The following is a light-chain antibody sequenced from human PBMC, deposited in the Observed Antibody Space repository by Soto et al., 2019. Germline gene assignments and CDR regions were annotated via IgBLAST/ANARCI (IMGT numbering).Light chain of an antibody. CDR3: QQSYSTPQIT. J-gene: IGKJ5*01. Sequence: DIKMTQSPSSLSASVGDRVTITFWASQSISNYLNWYQQKPGKAPKLLIYAASSLQSGVPSRFSGSGSETDFTLTISSLQPEDFATYYCQQSYSTPQITFGQGTRLEI. CDR1: QSISNY. V-gene: IGKV1-39*01. CDR2: AAS.